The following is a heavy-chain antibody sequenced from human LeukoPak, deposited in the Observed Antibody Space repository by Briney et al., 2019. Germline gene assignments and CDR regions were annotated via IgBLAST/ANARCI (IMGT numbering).Heavy chain of an antibody. J-gene: IGHJ5*02. D-gene: IGHD2-15*01. CDR1: GGTFSSYA. CDR2: IIPIFGTA. Sequence: GASVKVSCKASGGTFSSYAISWVRQAPGQGLEWMGRIIPIFGTANYAQKFQGRVTITTDESTSTACMELSSLRSEDTAVYYCARAMSMEYCSGGSCYPAINWFDPWGQGTLVTVSS. CDR3: ARAMSMEYCSGGSCYPAINWFDP. V-gene: IGHV1-69*05.